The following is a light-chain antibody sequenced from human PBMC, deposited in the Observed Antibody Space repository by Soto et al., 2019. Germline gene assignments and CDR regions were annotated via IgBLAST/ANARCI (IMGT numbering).Light chain of an antibody. V-gene: IGKV3-11*01. J-gene: IGKJ4*01. CDR3: QQRSDWPST. CDR1: QSVSRY. Sequence: DIVLTQSPATLSLSPGERATLSCRASQSVSRYLAWYQQKPGQAPRLLIYDASNRATGIPARFSGSGSGTDFPLTISSLEPEDFAVYYCQQRSDWPSTFGGGNKVEI. CDR2: DAS.